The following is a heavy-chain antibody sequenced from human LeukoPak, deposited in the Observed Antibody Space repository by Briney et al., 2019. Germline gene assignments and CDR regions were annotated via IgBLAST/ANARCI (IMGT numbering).Heavy chain of an antibody. CDR2: IYYSGST. CDR1: GGSISSGDYY. Sequence: SQTLSLTCTVSGGSISSGDYYWSWIRQPPGKGLEWIGYIYYSGSTYYNPSLKSRVTISVDTSKNQFSLKLSSVTAADTAVYYCARAQVPYCSGGSCYRHSWFDPWGQGTLVTVPS. V-gene: IGHV4-30-4*08. D-gene: IGHD2-15*01. CDR3: ARAQVPYCSGGSCYRHSWFDP. J-gene: IGHJ5*02.